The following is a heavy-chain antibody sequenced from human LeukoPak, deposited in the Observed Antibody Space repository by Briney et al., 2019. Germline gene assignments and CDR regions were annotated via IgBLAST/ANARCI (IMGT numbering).Heavy chain of an antibody. CDR3: ARGGSSWQSFDF. J-gene: IGHJ4*02. D-gene: IGHD6-13*01. V-gene: IGHV4-4*07. Sequence: SETLSLTCTVYGGSISNYYWSWIRQPAGKGLEWIGRIYASGSTNYNPSLKSRVTMSVDTSKNQFSLTLTSVTAADTAVYYCARGGSSWQSFDFWGQGTLVTVSS. CDR1: GGSISNYY. CDR2: IYASGST.